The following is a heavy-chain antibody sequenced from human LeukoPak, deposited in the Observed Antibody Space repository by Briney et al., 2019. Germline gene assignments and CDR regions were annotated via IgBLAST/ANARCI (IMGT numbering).Heavy chain of an antibody. Sequence: SETLSLTCTVSGDSISSYYWSWIRQPPGKGLEWIGYIYYSGSTNYNPSLKSRVTISLDTSKNQVSLNLSSVTAADTAVYYCARPAERGYSYGLDFWGPGTMVTVSS. CDR1: GDSISSYY. J-gene: IGHJ3*01. CDR3: ARPAERGYSYGLDF. CDR2: IYYSGST. V-gene: IGHV4-59*01. D-gene: IGHD5-18*01.